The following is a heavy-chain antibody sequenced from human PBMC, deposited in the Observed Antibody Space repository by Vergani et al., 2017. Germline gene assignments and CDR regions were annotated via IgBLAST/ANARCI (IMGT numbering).Heavy chain of an antibody. D-gene: IGHD1-1*01. V-gene: IGHV5-51*01. CDR3: ARHTTYTDS. CDR1: EYSFGNYW. CDR2: IYPADSDT. J-gene: IGHJ4*02. Sequence: EVELVQSGPEMRTPGESLKISCKGSEYSFGNYWIGWVRQMPGKGLEWIGIIYPADSDTSYSPSFQGQVTISADKSISTAFLQWDSLKASDTALYYCARHTTYTDSWGQGTLVTVSS.